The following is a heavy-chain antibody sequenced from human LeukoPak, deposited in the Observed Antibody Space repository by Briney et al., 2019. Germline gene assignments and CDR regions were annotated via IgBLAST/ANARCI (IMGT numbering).Heavy chain of an antibody. Sequence: GGSLRLSCAASGFTFSSYGMHWVRQAPGKGLEWVAVIWYDGSNKYYADSVKGRFTISRDNSKNTLYLQMNSLRAEDTAVYYCAKDIFWSGYYTYYGMDVWGQGTTVTVSS. CDR2: IWYDGSNK. D-gene: IGHD3-3*01. CDR1: GFTFSSYG. V-gene: IGHV3-33*06. J-gene: IGHJ6*02. CDR3: AKDIFWSGYYTYYGMDV.